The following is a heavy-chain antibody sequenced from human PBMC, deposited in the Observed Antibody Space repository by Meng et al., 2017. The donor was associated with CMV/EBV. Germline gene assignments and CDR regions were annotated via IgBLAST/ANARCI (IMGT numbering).Heavy chain of an antibody. CDR3: ARGGDGYCSGGSCYSSYYYGMDV. J-gene: IGHJ6*02. CDR1: GGSFSGYY. V-gene: IGHV4-59*01. Sequence: SETLSLTCAVYGGSFSGYYWSWIRQPPGKGLEWIGYIYYSGSTNYNPSLKSRVTISVDTSKNQFSLKLSSVTAADTAVYYCARGGDGYCSGGSCYSSYYYGMDVWGQGTTVTVSS. CDR2: IYYSGST. D-gene: IGHD2-15*01.